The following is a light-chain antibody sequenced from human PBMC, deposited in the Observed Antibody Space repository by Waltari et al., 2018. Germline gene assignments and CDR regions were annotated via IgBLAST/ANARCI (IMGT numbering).Light chain of an antibody. CDR1: QIISSY. Sequence: DIQMTQSPSSLSASVGDRVTITCRASQIISSYLNWYQQKPGKAPKLLLYAASSLQTGVPSRFSGSGSGTDFTLTISSLKPEDFATYYCQETYSTPRTFGQGTKLEI. J-gene: IGKJ2*01. V-gene: IGKV1-39*01. CDR2: AAS. CDR3: QETYSTPRT.